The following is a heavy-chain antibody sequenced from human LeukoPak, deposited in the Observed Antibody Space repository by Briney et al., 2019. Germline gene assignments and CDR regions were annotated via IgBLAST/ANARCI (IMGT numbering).Heavy chain of an antibody. J-gene: IGHJ4*02. V-gene: IGHV3-23*01. Sequence: GGSLRLSCLTSGFTLSTNAMSWVRQAPGKGLEWISGISGSGASTYYADSVRGRFTISRDNAKNTLYLQVNNLRAEDTAVYYCARGPNSNWSGLDFWGQGTLLTVSS. CDR3: ARGPNSNWSGLDF. D-gene: IGHD6-6*01. CDR2: ISGSGAST. CDR1: GFTLSTNA.